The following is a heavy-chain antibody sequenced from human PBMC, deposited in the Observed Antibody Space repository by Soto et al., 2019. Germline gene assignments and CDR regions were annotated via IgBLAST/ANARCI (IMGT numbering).Heavy chain of an antibody. D-gene: IGHD3-16*01. CDR2: IYSGGST. J-gene: IGHJ6*02. V-gene: IGHV3-53*01. CDR3: ASRGPDYDDAYGMDV. CDR1: GFTVSSNY. Sequence: EVQLVESGGGLIQPGGSLRLSCAASGFTVSSNYMSWVRQAPGKGLEWVSVIYSGGSTYYADSVKGRFTISSDNSKNTVYLQMNSVCAEDTAVSYCASRGPDYDDAYGMDVWCQGSTVTVAS.